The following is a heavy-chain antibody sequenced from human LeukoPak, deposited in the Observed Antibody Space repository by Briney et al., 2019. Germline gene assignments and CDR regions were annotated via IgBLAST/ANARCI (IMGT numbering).Heavy chain of an antibody. CDR1: GYTFTTYD. J-gene: IGHJ6*02. Sequence: ASVKVSCKASGYTFTTYDISWVRQATGQGLEWMGWMNPNSGNTGYAQRFQGRVTMTRDTSISTAYMELNSLTSEDTAVYYCAREVLTGYYTTHYYYYYGMDVWGQGTTVTVSS. V-gene: IGHV1-8*01. CDR3: AREVLTGYYTTHYYYYYGMDV. CDR2: MNPNSGNT. D-gene: IGHD3-9*01.